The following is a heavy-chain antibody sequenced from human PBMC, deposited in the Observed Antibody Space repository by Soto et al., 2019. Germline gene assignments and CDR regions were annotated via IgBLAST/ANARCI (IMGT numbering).Heavy chain of an antibody. CDR2: MSSSGSYR. J-gene: IGHJ2*01. CDR3: ARNGIAVSSSDWYFDL. CDR1: GFTLSDYS. V-gene: IGHV3-11*05. Sequence: QVQLVESRGGLVKPGGSLRLSCAASGFTLSDYSMSWIRQAPGKGLEWVSYMSSSGSYRNHADSVKGRFTMSRDNGKNSVYLQMNSLRAEDTAVYYCARNGIAVSSSDWYFDLWGRGTLVTVSS. D-gene: IGHD6-19*01.